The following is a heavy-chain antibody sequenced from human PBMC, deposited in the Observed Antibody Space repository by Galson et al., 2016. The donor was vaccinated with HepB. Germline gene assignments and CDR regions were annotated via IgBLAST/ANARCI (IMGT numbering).Heavy chain of an antibody. J-gene: IGHJ4*02. CDR3: ARADACSTATCTNGDYFDL. V-gene: IGHV3-33*01. CDR1: GFTFRRHG. CDR2: IWYDGSTQ. D-gene: IGHD2-2*01. Sequence: SLRLSCAASGFTFRRHGMHWVRQAPGKGLEWVAVIWYDGSTQYYADSVKGRFTVSRDNSRNSLFLQMNSLRADDTAIYYCARADACSTATCTNGDYFDLWGQGTLVTVSS.